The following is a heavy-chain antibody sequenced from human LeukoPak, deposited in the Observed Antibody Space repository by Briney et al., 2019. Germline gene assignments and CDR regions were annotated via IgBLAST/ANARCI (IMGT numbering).Heavy chain of an antibody. Sequence: SSETLSLTCTVSGGSISTSNYYWGWIRQPPGKGLEWIGNIFYSGSTYYSPSLKSRVTISLDTSKNQFSLRLTSVTAADTAVYYCARQTGSGLFILPGGQGTLVTVSS. CDR1: GGSISTSNYY. J-gene: IGHJ4*02. V-gene: IGHV4-39*01. CDR2: IFYSGST. D-gene: IGHD3/OR15-3a*01. CDR3: ARQTGSGLFILP.